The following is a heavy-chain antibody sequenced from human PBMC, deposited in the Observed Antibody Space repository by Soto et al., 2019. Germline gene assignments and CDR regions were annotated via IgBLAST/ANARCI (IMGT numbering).Heavy chain of an antibody. CDR1: GFTFSSYA. Sequence: PGGSLRLSCAASGFTFSSYAMSWVRQAPGKGLEWVSAISGSGGSTYYADSVKGRFTISRDNSKNTLYLQMNSLRAEDTAVYYRAPFPVGGRVAYWGQGTLVTVSS. CDR3: APFPVGGRVAY. J-gene: IGHJ4*02. CDR2: ISGSGGST. D-gene: IGHD3-16*01. V-gene: IGHV3-23*01.